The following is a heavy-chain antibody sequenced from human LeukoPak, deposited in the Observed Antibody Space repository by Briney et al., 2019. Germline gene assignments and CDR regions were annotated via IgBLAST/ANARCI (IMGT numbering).Heavy chain of an antibody. J-gene: IGHJ4*02. CDR1: GGSISSSSYY. CDR3: ARHIRYPQYSSGGVFDY. CDR2: IYYSGST. D-gene: IGHD6-19*01. V-gene: IGHV4-39*01. Sequence: SETLSLTCTVSGGSISSSSYYWGWIRQPPGKGLEWIGSIYYSGSTYYNPSLKSRVTISVDTSKNQFSLKLSSVTAADTAVYYCARHIRYPQYSSGGVFDYWGQGTLVTVSS.